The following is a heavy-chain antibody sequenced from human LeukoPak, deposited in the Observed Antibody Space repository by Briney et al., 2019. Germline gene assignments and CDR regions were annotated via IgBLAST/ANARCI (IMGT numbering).Heavy chain of an antibody. Sequence: PSETLSLTCAVYGGSFSGYYWSWIRQPPGKGLEWIGEINHSGSTNYNPSLKSRVTISVDTSKNQFSLKLSSVTAADTAVYYCARHGLSGSYVYWGQGTLVTVSS. CDR3: ARHGLSGSYVY. J-gene: IGHJ4*02. CDR2: INHSGST. D-gene: IGHD1-26*01. V-gene: IGHV4-34*01. CDR1: GGSFSGYY.